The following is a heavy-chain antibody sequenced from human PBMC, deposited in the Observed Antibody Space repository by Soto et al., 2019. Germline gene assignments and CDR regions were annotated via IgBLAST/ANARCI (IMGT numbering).Heavy chain of an antibody. J-gene: IGHJ4*02. V-gene: IGHV5-51*01. D-gene: IGHD1-26*01. CDR2: IYPGDSDT. CDR1: GYSFTRYW. CDR3: ARDGIYGVGATTGFDY. Sequence: GESLKISCKGSGYSFTRYWIGGVRPMPGKGLEWMGIIYPGDSDTRYSPSFQGQVTISADKSISTAYLQWSSLKASDTAMYYCARDGIYGVGATTGFDYRGQGTLVTVSS.